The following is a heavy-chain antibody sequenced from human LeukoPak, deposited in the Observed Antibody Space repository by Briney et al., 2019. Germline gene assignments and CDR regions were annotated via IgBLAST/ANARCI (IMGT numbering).Heavy chain of an antibody. V-gene: IGHV4-59*02. CDR1: GGSVSDYY. CDR2: TYHTGST. J-gene: IGHJ4*02. D-gene: IGHD7-27*01. Sequence: SETLSLTCTISGGSVSDYYWSWIRQSPGKGLEWIGYTYHTGSTSYSPSLKSRVTISADTSQNQFSLKLSSVTAADTAVYYCASRKLGNDYWGQGTLVTVSS. CDR3: ASRKLGNDY.